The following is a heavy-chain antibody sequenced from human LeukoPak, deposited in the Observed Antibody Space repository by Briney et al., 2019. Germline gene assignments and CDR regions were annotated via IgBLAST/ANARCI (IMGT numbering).Heavy chain of an antibody. J-gene: IGHJ4*02. D-gene: IGHD3-3*01. Sequence: ASVKVSCKASGYTFTSYYMHWVRQAPGQGLEWMGIINPSGASTSYAQKFQGRVTKTRDTSTSTVYMELSSLRSEDTAVYYCARSPPVGDFWSGYYWFDYWGQGTLVTVSS. CDR2: INPSGAST. V-gene: IGHV1-46*01. CDR1: GYTFTSYY. CDR3: ARSPPVGDFWSGYYWFDY.